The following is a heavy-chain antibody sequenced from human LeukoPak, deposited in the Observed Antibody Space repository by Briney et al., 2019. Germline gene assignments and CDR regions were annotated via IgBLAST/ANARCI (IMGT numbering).Heavy chain of an antibody. V-gene: IGHV3-33*08. CDR3: ARDHYYDSSGPLRGYNWFDP. J-gene: IGHJ5*02. Sequence: GGSLRLSCAASGFTFSSYSMSWVRQAPGKGLEWVAVIWYDGSNKYYADSVKGRLTISRDNSKNTLYLQMNSLRAEDTAVYYCARDHYYDSSGPLRGYNWFDPWGQGTLVTVSS. D-gene: IGHD3-22*01. CDR2: IWYDGSNK. CDR1: GFTFSSYS.